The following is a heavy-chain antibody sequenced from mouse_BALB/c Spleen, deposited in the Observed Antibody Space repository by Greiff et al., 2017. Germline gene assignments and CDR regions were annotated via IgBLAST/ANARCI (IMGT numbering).Heavy chain of an antibody. D-gene: IGHD1-1*01. CDR3: ARPLLRGAWFAY. CDR1: GFTFSDYY. V-gene: IGHV5-4*02. Sequence: EVKLVESGGGLVKPGGSLKLSCAASGFTFSDYYMYWVRQTPEKRLEWVATISDGGSYTYYPDSVKGRFTISRDNAKNNLYLQMSSLKSEDTAMYYCARPLLRGAWFAYWGQGTLVTVSA. CDR2: ISDGGSYT. J-gene: IGHJ3*01.